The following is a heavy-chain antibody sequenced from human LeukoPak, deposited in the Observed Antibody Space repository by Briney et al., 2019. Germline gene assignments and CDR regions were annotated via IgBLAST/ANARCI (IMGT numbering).Heavy chain of an antibody. CDR1: GGTFSSYA. CDR2: IIPIFGTA. CDR3: AGGDGYSGGFDY. V-gene: IGHV1-69*13. Sequence: SVKVSCKASGGTFSSYAISWVRQAPGQGLEWMGGIIPIFGTANYAQKFQGRVTITADESTSTAYMELSSLRSEDPAVYYGAGGDGYSGGFDYWGQGTLVTVSS. J-gene: IGHJ4*02. D-gene: IGHD5-24*01.